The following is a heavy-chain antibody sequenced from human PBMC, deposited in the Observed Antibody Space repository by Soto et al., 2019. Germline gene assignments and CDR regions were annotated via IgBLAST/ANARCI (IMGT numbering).Heavy chain of an antibody. CDR2: IYWDDDK. Sequence: VPTLGYSTQTLTLTCTFSGFSLSTNGVGVGWIRQPYGQALELLAVIYWDDDKRYSPSLKSRLTITKDTSKNQVVLTLTNMDPVDTATYYCEQRPPLVGEEAPGGEWFDPWGQ. D-gene: IGHD1-26*01. V-gene: IGHV2-5*02. CDR3: EQRPPLVGEEAPGGEWFDP. J-gene: IGHJ5*02. CDR1: GFSLSTNGVG.